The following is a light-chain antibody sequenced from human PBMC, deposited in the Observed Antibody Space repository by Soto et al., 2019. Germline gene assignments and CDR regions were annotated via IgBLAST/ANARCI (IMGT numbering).Light chain of an antibody. V-gene: IGKV3-20*01. CDR3: QQYGSLIT. CDR1: QSVSSSY. Sequence: EIVMTQSPATLSVSPGERATLSCRASQSVSSSYLAWYQQKPGQAPRLLIYGASSRATGIPDRFSGSGSGTDLTLTISRLEPEDFAVYYCQQYGSLITFGQGTRLEIK. J-gene: IGKJ5*01. CDR2: GAS.